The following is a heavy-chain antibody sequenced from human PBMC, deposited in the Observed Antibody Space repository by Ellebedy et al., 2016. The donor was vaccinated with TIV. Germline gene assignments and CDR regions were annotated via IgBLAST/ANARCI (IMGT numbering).Heavy chain of an antibody. CDR3: AREYEEYYFDY. V-gene: IGHV3-33*08. J-gene: IGHJ4*02. CDR1: GFSLRSYG. Sequence: GESLKTSCSASGFSLRSYGIHWVRQPPGQGLELVAYMWYDGSHKNYADSVKGRFTISRDNSKNTLYLQMNSLRVEDTAVYYCAREYEEYYFDYWGQGTLVTVSS. CDR2: MWYDGSHK. D-gene: IGHD2-8*01.